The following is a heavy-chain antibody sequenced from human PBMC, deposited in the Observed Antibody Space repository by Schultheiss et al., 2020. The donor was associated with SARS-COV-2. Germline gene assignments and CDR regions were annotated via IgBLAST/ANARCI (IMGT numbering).Heavy chain of an antibody. CDR3: ARDRYDFWSGYYLFDY. Sequence: GGSLRLSCKASGGTFSSYAISWVRQAPGQGLEWMGGIIPIFGTANYAQKFQGRVTITADESTSTAYMELSSLRSEDTAVYYCARDRYDFWSGYYLFDYWGQGTLVTVSS. CDR2: IIPIFGTA. V-gene: IGHV1-69*01. CDR1: GGTFSSYA. D-gene: IGHD3-3*01. J-gene: IGHJ4*02.